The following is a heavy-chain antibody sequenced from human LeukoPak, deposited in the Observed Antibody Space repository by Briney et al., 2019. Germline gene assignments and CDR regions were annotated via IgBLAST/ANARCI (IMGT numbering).Heavy chain of an antibody. D-gene: IGHD3-3*01. Sequence: SETLSLTCAVSGYSISSGYYWGWIRQPPGKGLEWIGSIYHSGSTYYNPSLKSRVTISVDTSKNQFSLKLSSVTAADTAVYYCARHGRNDFWSGSYTKYDAFDIWGQGTMVTVSS. V-gene: IGHV4-38-2*01. CDR1: GYSISSGYY. CDR2: IYHSGST. J-gene: IGHJ3*02. CDR3: ARHGRNDFWSGSYTKYDAFDI.